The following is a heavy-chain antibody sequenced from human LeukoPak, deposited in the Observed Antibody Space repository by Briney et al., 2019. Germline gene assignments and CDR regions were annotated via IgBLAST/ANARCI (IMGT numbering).Heavy chain of an antibody. CDR2: MYYSGST. V-gene: IGHV4-39*01. CDR1: GGSISSSSYY. D-gene: IGHD3-22*01. Sequence: PSETLSLTCNVSGGSISSSSYYWGWIRQPPGKGLEWIGSMYYSGSTYYNPSLKSRVTISVDTSKKQFSLELSSVTATDTAVYYCASTYYYDSSGSIGGAFDIWGQGTVVTVSS. J-gene: IGHJ3*02. CDR3: ASTYYYDSSGSIGGAFDI.